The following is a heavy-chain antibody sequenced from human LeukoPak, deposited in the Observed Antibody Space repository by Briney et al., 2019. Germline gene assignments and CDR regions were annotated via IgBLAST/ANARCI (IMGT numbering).Heavy chain of an antibody. Sequence: SETLSLTCTVSGGSLSSYYWSWIRQPPGKGLEWIGYIYSRGLTRGSTNYNPSLKSRVTISVDTSKNQFSLKLSSVTAADTAVYYCARDQEYSGSYYRYFDYWGQGTLVTVSS. CDR3: ARDQEYSGSYYRYFDY. V-gene: IGHV4-59*01. D-gene: IGHD1-26*01. CDR1: GGSLSSYY. J-gene: IGHJ4*02. CDR2: IYSRGLTRGST.